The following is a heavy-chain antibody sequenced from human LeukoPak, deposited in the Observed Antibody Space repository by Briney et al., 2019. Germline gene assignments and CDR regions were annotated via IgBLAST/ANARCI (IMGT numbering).Heavy chain of an antibody. CDR2: IYPGDSNV. CDR1: GYSFPIYW. Sequence: GESLQISCKGSGYSFPIYWIAWVRQLPGKGLEWMGMIYPGDSNVRYSPSFQGQVTISADKSVTTAYLQWSSLKASDTAMYFCARLNGGANLLGDSLDIWGQGTMVTVSS. V-gene: IGHV5-51*01. CDR3: ARLNGGANLLGDSLDI. D-gene: IGHD4/OR15-4a*01. J-gene: IGHJ3*02.